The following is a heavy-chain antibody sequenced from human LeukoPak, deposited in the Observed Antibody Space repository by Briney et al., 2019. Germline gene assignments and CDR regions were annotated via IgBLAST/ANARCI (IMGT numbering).Heavy chain of an antibody. V-gene: IGHV3-49*03. CDR1: GFTLGDYA. CDR3: TSPDTAMLTRDAFHI. CDR2: IRSKAYGGTT. Sequence: GGSLRLSCTTSGFTLGDYAMIWFRQAPGKGLEWVAYIRSKAYGGTTEYAASVKDRFTISRDESKSIAYLQMDSLKIEDTAVYYCTSPDTAMLTRDAFHIWGQGTMVTVSS. J-gene: IGHJ3*02. D-gene: IGHD5-18*01.